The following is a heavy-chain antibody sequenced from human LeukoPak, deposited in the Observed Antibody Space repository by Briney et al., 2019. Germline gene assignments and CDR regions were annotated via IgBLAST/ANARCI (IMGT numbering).Heavy chain of an antibody. D-gene: IGHD3-10*01. Sequence: SETLSLTCAVYGGSFSGYYWSWIRQPPGKGLEWIGEINHSGSTNYNPSLKSRVTISVDTSKNQFSLKLSSVTAADTAVYYCARHYKRRWLPSGGGFDYWGQGTLVTVSS. CDR3: ARHYKRRWLPSGGGFDY. CDR2: INHSGST. CDR1: GGSFSGYY. J-gene: IGHJ4*02. V-gene: IGHV4-34*01.